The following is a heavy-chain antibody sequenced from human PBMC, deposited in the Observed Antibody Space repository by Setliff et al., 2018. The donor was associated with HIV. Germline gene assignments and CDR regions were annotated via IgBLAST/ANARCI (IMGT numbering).Heavy chain of an antibody. CDR2: IYSTGST. J-gene: IGHJ4*02. CDR3: AKGAGFYGDYTFDH. CDR1: GPSININY. V-gene: IGHV4-59*01. Sequence: PSETLSLTCTVSGPSININYWSWIRQSPGKAFEWIGYIYSTGSTNYNPSLQSRVTISMVASRNQFSLKVTSVTAADTAVYYCAKGAGFYGDYTFDHWGQGRQVTVSS. D-gene: IGHD4-17*01.